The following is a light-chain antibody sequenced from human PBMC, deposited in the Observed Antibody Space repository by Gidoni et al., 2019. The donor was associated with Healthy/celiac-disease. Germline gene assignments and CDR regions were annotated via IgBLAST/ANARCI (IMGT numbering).Light chain of an antibody. Sequence: DIVMTQSTLSLPVTPGEPASISCRSSQSLLHSNGYNYLDWYLQKPGQSPQLLIYLGSNRASGVPDRFSGSGSGTDFTLKISRVEAEDVWVYYCMQALQTSITFGQGTRLEIK. CDR3: MQALQTSIT. CDR2: LGS. V-gene: IGKV2-28*01. CDR1: QSLLHSNGYNY. J-gene: IGKJ5*01.